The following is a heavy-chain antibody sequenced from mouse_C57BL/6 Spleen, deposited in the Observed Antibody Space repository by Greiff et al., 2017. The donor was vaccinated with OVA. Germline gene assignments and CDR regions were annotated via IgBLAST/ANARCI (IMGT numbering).Heavy chain of an antibody. J-gene: IGHJ1*03. CDR3: ARERDYYGSSYVGWYFDV. V-gene: IGHV5-16*01. CDR2: INYDGSST. CDR1: GFTFSDYY. D-gene: IGHD1-1*01. Sequence: EVMLVESEGGLVQPGSSMKLSCTASGFTFSDYYMAWVRQVPEKGLEWVANINYDGSSTYYLDSLKSRFIISRDNAKNILYLQMSSLKSEDTATYYCARERDYYGSSYVGWYFDVWGTGTTVTVSS.